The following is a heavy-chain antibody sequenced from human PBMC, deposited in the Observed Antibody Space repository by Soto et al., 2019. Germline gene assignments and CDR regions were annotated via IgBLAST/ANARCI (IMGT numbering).Heavy chain of an antibody. V-gene: IGHV3-7*03. Sequence: PGGSLRLSCTASGVTFSNCWMSWVRQAKGKGLEWVSHIKQDGSEKYYVDSVKGRFTISKDNAKNSLFLQMNSLRAEDTAVYYCARDTMSGNFFRPFDYWGQGTLVTVSS. CDR2: IKQDGSEK. J-gene: IGHJ4*02. CDR3: ARDTMSGNFFRPFDY. D-gene: IGHD1-26*01. CDR1: GVTFSNCW.